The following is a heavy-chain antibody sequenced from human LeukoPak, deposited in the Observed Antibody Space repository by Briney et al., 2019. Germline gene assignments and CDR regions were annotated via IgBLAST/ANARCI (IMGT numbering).Heavy chain of an antibody. D-gene: IGHD3-3*01. Sequence: ASVKVSCKASGYTLTSYGISWVRRAPGHGLEWMGWISAYNGNTNYAQKLQGRVTMTTDTSTRTAYMELRSLRSDDTAVYYCARGRTIFGVVMGVDYWGQGTLVTVSS. CDR2: ISAYNGNT. J-gene: IGHJ4*02. V-gene: IGHV1-18*01. CDR1: GYTLTSYG. CDR3: ARGRTIFGVVMGVDY.